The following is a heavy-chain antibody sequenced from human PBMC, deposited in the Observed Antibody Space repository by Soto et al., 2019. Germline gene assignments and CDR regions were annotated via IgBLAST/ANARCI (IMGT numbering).Heavy chain of an antibody. CDR1: GYTFTSYA. CDR3: AREARSSGDIDY. CDR2: INAGNGNT. V-gene: IGHV1-3*01. Sequence: GASVKVSCKASGYTFTSYAMHWVRQAPGQRLEWMGWINAGNGNTKYSQKFQGRVTITRDTSASTAYMELSSLRSEDTAVYYCAREARSSGDIDYWGQGTLVTVSS. D-gene: IGHD6-19*01. J-gene: IGHJ4*02.